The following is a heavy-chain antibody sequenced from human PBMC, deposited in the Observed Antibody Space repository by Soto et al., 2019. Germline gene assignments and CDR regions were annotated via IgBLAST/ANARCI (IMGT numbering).Heavy chain of an antibody. Sequence: EVQLVESGGGLVQPGGSLRLSCAASGFTFSSYSMNWDRQAPGKGLEWVSYISSSSSTIYYADSVKGRFTISRDNAKNSLYLQMNSLRAEDTAVYYCGGYDFWSGPPGDYWGQGTLVTVSS. CDR2: ISSSSSTI. J-gene: IGHJ4*02. CDR3: GGYDFWSGPPGDY. D-gene: IGHD3-3*01. V-gene: IGHV3-48*01. CDR1: GFTFSSYS.